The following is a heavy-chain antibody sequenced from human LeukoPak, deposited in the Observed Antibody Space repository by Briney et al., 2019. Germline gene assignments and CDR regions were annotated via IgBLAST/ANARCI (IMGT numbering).Heavy chain of an antibody. V-gene: IGHV1-18*01. Sequence: ASVKVSCKASGYTFNSHGISWVRQAPGQGLEWMGWISTYHGNTNYAQKLQGRVTMTTDTSTSTAYMELRSLRSDDTAVYYCARDAQGRIAAADWGQGTLVTVSS. CDR3: ARDAQGRIAAAD. CDR2: ISTYHGNT. CDR1: GYTFNSHG. J-gene: IGHJ4*02. D-gene: IGHD6-13*01.